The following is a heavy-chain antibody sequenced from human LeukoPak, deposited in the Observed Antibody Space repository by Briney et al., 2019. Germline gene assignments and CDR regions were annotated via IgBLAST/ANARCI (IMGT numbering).Heavy chain of an antibody. D-gene: IGHD1-26*01. CDR3: ARGGGSYYGYYYYYMDV. CDR2: IIPIFGTA. J-gene: IGHJ6*03. CDR1: GYTFTNYY. V-gene: IGHV1-69*05. Sequence: SVKVSCKTSGYTFTNYYIHWVRQAPGQGLEWMGRIIPIFGTANYAQKFQGRVTITTDESTSTAYMELSSLRSEDTAVYYCARGGGSYYGYYYYYMDVWGKGTTVTVSS.